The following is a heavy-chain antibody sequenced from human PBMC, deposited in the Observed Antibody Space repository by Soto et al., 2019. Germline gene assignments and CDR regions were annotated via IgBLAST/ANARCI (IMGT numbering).Heavy chain of an antibody. D-gene: IGHD2-2*01. J-gene: IGHJ3*01. V-gene: IGHV3-74*01. CDR1: VFTVTNYW. CDR2: INSDGSST. Sequence: GSLRLSGAASVFTVTNYWMQWVRQAPGKGLVWVSRINSDGSSTSHADSVKGRFTISRDNAKNTLYLQMSSLRAEDTAVYYCARPQYLPDDVFDVWGRGTVVTVSS. CDR3: ARPQYLPDDVFDV.